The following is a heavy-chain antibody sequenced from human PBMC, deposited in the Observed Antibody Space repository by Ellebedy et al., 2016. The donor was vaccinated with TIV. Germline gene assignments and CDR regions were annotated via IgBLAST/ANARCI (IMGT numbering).Heavy chain of an antibody. V-gene: IGHV3-21*04. J-gene: IGHJ4*02. D-gene: IGHD3-10*01. CDR3: ARGGSGTRSYFDY. CDR2: IRSSSSYI. Sequence: GESLKISXAASGLTFSRYSMNWVRQAPGKGLEWVSSIRSSSSYIYYADSVKGRFTISRDNAKNSLYLQMNSLRAEDTAVYYCARGGSGTRSYFDYWGQGTLVTVSS. CDR1: GLTFSRYS.